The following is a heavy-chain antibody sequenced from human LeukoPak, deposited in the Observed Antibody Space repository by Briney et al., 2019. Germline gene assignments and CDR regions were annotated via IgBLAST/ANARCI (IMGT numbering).Heavy chain of an antibody. V-gene: IGHV1-18*01. Sequence: ASVTVSRKASGYTFTSYGISWVRQAPGQGLEWMGWISAYNGNTNYAQKLQGRVTITRDTSASTAYMELSSLRSEDTAVYYCASLLTYYYDSSGSGNAFDIWGQGTMVTVSS. CDR2: ISAYNGNT. J-gene: IGHJ3*02. CDR1: GYTFTSYG. CDR3: ASLLTYYYDSSGSGNAFDI. D-gene: IGHD3-22*01.